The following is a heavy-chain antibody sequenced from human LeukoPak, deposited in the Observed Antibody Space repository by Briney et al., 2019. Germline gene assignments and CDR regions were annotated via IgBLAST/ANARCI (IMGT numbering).Heavy chain of an antibody. J-gene: IGHJ6*04. V-gene: IGHV3-48*03. Sequence: GALRLSCAASGFTFSNYEMNWVRQAPGKGLEWVSYISSSSSTIYYADSVKGRFTISRDNAKNSLYLQMNSLRAEDTAVYYCAELGITMIGGVWGKGTTVTISS. D-gene: IGHD3-10*02. CDR1: GFTFSNYE. CDR2: ISSSSSTI. CDR3: AELGITMIGGV.